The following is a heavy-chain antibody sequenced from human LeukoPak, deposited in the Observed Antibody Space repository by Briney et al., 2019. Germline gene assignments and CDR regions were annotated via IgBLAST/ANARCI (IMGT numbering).Heavy chain of an antibody. Sequence: GGSLRLSCAASGFNLSRYSMYWVRQAPGKGLEWVASISSSSSFMYYPDSVKGRFTISRDNSRNTLYQQMTSPRAEATVVYYCAKEGSTTFREDFDCWGQGALVIVSS. CDR1: GFNLSRYS. D-gene: IGHD3-16*01. J-gene: IGHJ4*02. CDR3: AKEGSTTFREDFDC. CDR2: ISSSSSFM. V-gene: IGHV3-21*01.